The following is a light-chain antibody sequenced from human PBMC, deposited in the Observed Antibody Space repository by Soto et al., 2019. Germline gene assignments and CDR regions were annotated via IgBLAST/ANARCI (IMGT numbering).Light chain of an antibody. CDR3: QSYDNSLNHVV. J-gene: IGLJ2*01. Sequence: QSVLTQPPSVSGAPGQRVTIPCTGSSSNIGSFYDVHWYQQLPGTVPKLLIYGDNNRPSGVPDRFSGSKSGTAASLAITGLRAEDEAGYYCQSYDNSLNHVVFGGGTQLTVL. CDR2: GDN. V-gene: IGLV1-40*01. CDR1: SSNIGSFYD.